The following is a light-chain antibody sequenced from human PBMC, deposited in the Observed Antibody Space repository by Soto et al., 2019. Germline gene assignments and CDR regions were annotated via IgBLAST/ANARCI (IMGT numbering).Light chain of an antibody. V-gene: IGKV2-30*01. CDR2: KVS. CDR1: QSLVYTDGNTY. Sequence: EVVVTQSPLSLPVTLGQPASISCRSTQSLVYTDGNTYLAWFHQRPGQSPRRLIYKVSNRDSGVPERFSGSGSGSDFTLKISRVEAEDVGIYYCKQGTHWPWTFGLGTRVEI. J-gene: IGKJ1*01. CDR3: KQGTHWPWT.